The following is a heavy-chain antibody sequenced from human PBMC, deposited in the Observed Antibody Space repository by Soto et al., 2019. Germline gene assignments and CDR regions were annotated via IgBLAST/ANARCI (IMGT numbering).Heavy chain of an antibody. CDR2: IYWDDDK. Sequence: QITLKESGPTLVKPTQTLTLTCTFSGFSLSSTRMAVGWIRQPPGKALEWLALIYWDDDKRYSPFLKSRRTITKDTSKTQVVLTMSNMDPVDTARYYCAHIVVAGLGYYFDYWGQGTLATVSS. CDR3: AHIVVAGLGYYFDY. V-gene: IGHV2-5*02. D-gene: IGHD6-19*01. CDR1: GFSLSSTRMA. J-gene: IGHJ4*02.